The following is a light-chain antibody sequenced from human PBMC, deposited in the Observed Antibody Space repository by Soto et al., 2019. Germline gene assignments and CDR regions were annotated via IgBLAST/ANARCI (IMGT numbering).Light chain of an antibody. J-gene: IGKJ1*01. CDR1: QSVLYSSNNKNY. V-gene: IGKV4-1*01. Sequence: DIVMTQSPDSLAVSLGERATINCKSSQSVLYSSNNKNYLAWYQQKPGQPPKLLIYWASTRESGVPDRFSGSGSGTDFTLTISSLQAEDFAVYYCQKYGGPPPWTFGRGTTVDMK. CDR3: QKYGGPPPWT. CDR2: WAS.